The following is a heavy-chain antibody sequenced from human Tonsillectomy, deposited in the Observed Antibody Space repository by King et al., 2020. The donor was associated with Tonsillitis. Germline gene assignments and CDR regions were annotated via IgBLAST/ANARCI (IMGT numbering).Heavy chain of an antibody. D-gene: IGHD2-15*01. CDR1: GFTFSSYG. Sequence: AQLVQSGGGVVQPGRSLRLSYAASGFTFSSYGMHWVRQAPGKGLEWVAVISYDGSNKYYADSVKGRITISRDNSKNTLYLQMNSLRAEDTAVYYCAKEEPYCSGGSCYSGDAFDIWGQGTMVTVSS. CDR2: ISYDGSNK. J-gene: IGHJ3*02. V-gene: IGHV3-30*18. CDR3: AKEEPYCSGGSCYSGDAFDI.